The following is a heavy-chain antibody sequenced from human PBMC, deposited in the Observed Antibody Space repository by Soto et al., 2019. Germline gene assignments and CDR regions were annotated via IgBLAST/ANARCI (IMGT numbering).Heavy chain of an antibody. CDR1: GGSIDSSDFY. Sequence: SETLSLTCSVSGGSIDSSDFYWVWIRQPPGEGLEWIGSTYYRRSTYYNSSLRSRVTLSVDTSKNQFSLKLSSVTAADTAVYYCARGGTVTTFGSAGYYYMDVWGKGTTVTVSS. CDR3: ARGGTVTTFGSAGYYYMDV. V-gene: IGHV4-39*01. J-gene: IGHJ6*03. D-gene: IGHD4-17*01. CDR2: TYYRRST.